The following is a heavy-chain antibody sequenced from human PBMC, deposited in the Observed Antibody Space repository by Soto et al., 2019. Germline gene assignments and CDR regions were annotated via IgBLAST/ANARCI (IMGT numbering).Heavy chain of an antibody. D-gene: IGHD6-19*01. J-gene: IGHJ4*02. CDR2: ILSGGGT. CDR3: AKGFSSGWYVDS. CDR1: GGSVSSDAYY. Sequence: QVQLQESGPGLVKPSGPLSLTCSVSGGSVSSDAYYWSWIRQPPGKTLEWIGFILSGGGTSTNPSLWSLLSISVDTSRNQFSLRLTSVTASDTGVYFCAKGFSSGWYVDSWGRGTLVTVSS. V-gene: IGHV4-61*08.